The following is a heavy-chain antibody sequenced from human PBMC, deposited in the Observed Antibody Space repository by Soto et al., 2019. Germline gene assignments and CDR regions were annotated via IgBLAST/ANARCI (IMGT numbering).Heavy chain of an antibody. V-gene: IGHV1-3*01. CDR1: GYTFTSYA. Sequence: ASVNVPCKASGYTFTSYAMHWVRQAPGQRLEWMGWINAGNGNTKYSQKFQGRVTITRDTSASTAYMELSSLRSEDTAVYYCAREEKPGLIDYWGQGTLVTVSS. CDR3: AREEKPGLIDY. J-gene: IGHJ4*02. D-gene: IGHD3-3*01. CDR2: INAGNGNT.